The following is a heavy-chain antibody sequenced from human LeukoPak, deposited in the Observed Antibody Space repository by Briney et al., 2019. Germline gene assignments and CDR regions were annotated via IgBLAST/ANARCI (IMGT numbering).Heavy chain of an antibody. CDR2: INTNTGNP. CDR1: GYTFTSHY. J-gene: IGHJ5*02. D-gene: IGHD3-16*01. CDR3: ARESMITFGGVFWFDP. Sequence: WASVKVSCKASGYTFTSHYMHWVRQAPGQGLEWMGWINTNTGNPTYAQGFTGRFVFSLDTSVSTAYLQISSLKAEDTAVYYCARESMITFGGVFWFDPWGQGTLVTVSS. V-gene: IGHV7-4-1*02.